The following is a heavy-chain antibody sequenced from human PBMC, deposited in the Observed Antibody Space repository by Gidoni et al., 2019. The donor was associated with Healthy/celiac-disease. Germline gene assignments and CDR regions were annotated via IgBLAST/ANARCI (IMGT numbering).Heavy chain of an antibody. CDR2: ISYDGSNK. Sequence: QVQLVESGGGVVQPGRSLRLSCAPSGFTFSSYAMTWVRQAPGKGLEWVAVISYDGSNKYYADSVKGRFTISRDNSKNTLYLQMNSLRAEDTAVYYCARDNRCSGGSCAYYYYGMDVWGQGTTVTVSS. CDR1: GFTFSSYA. CDR3: ARDNRCSGGSCAYYYYGMDV. D-gene: IGHD2-15*01. J-gene: IGHJ6*02. V-gene: IGHV3-30*01.